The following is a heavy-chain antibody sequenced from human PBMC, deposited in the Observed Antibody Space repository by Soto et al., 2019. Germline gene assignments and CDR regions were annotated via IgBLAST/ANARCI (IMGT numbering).Heavy chain of an antibody. CDR1: CGSFSGYY. Sequence: SETLSLTCAVYCGSFSGYYWSWIRQPPGKGLEWIGEINHSGSTNYNPSLKSRVTISVDASKNQFSLKLSSVTAADTAVYYCARGLAKYYYYGMDVWGQGTTVTVSS. CDR3: ARGLAKYYYYGMDV. CDR2: INHSGST. V-gene: IGHV4-34*01. J-gene: IGHJ6*02. D-gene: IGHD5-12*01.